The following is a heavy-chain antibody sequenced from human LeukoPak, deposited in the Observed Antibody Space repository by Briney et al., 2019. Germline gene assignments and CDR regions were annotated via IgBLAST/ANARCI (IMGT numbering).Heavy chain of an antibody. D-gene: IGHD2-2*01. CDR2: ISGSGGST. V-gene: IGHV3-23*01. Sequence: GGSLRLSCAASGFTFSSYGMSWVRQAPGKGLEWVSAISGSGGSTYYADSVKGRFTISRDNSKNTLYLQMNSLRAEDTAVYYCAKDGRKVVPAAVFDYWGQGTLVTVSS. CDR3: AKDGRKVVPAAVFDY. CDR1: GFTFSSYG. J-gene: IGHJ4*02.